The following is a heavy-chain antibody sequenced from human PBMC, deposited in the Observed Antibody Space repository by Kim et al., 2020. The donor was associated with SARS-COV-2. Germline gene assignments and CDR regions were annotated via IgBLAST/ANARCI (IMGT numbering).Heavy chain of an antibody. CDR2: IIPILGIA. D-gene: IGHD4-17*01. CDR1: GGTFSSYT. V-gene: IGHV1-69*04. Sequence: SVKVSCKASGGTFSSYTISWVRQAPGQGLEWMGRIIPILGIANYAQKFQGRVTITADKSTSTAYMELSSLRSEDTAVYYCARERDYELYYFDYWGQGTLVTVSS. CDR3: ARERDYELYYFDY. J-gene: IGHJ4*02.